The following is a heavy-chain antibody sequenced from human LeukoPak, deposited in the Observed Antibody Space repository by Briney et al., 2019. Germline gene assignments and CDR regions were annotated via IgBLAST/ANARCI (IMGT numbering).Heavy chain of an antibody. V-gene: IGHV4-38-2*01. D-gene: IGHD4-11*01. CDR1: GYSISSGYY. CDR2: IYHSGST. CDR3: ARSSTVTTDFDY. J-gene: IGHJ4*02. Sequence: SETLSLTCAVSGYSISSGYYWGWIRQPPGKGLEWIGSIYHSGSTYHNPSLKSRVTISVDTSKNQFSLKLSSVTAADTAVYYCARSSTVTTDFDYWGQGTLVTVSS.